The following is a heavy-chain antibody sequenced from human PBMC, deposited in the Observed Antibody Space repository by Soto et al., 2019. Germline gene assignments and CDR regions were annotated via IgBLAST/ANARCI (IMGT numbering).Heavy chain of an antibody. J-gene: IGHJ4*02. CDR2: ICYTGTT. CDR1: GGSISSYY. D-gene: IGHD3-3*01. V-gene: IGHV4-59*01. CDR3: ARGPNYDFWSGYFRG. Sequence: SETLSLTCTVSGGSISSYYWSWIRQPPGKGLEWIGYICYTGTTSYNPSLKSRVTISVDKSRNQFSLKLTSVTAADTAVYYCARGPNYDFWSGYFRGWGQGTLVTVSS.